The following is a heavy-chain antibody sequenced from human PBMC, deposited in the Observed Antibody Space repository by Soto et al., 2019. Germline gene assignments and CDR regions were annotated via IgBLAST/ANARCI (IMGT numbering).Heavy chain of an antibody. V-gene: IGHV1-18*01. D-gene: IGHD3-3*01. CDR3: ARVDFWSGDISYGMDV. Sequence: QVHLVQSGPEVKKTGASVKVSCKASGYMFTSYGISWVRQAPGQGLEWMGWTTPHNGNTRYAQKFQGRVTMTTDTSTTTASMELRSLTSDDTAVYYCARVDFWSGDISYGMDVWGQGTTVSVSS. CDR1: GYMFTSYG. J-gene: IGHJ6*02. CDR2: TTPHNGNT.